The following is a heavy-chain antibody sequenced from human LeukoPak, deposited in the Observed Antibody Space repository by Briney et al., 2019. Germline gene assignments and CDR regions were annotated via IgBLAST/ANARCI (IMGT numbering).Heavy chain of an antibody. CDR2: INWNGGST. CDR1: GFTVSSNY. D-gene: IGHD3-3*01. V-gene: IGHV3-20*04. Sequence: SPGGSLRLSCAASGFTVSSNYMSWVRQAPGKGLEWVSGINWNGGSTGYADSVKGRFTISRDNAKNSLYLQMNSLRAEDTALYYCARGGITIFGVVIHFDYWGQGTLVTVSS. CDR3: ARGGITIFGVVIHFDY. J-gene: IGHJ4*02.